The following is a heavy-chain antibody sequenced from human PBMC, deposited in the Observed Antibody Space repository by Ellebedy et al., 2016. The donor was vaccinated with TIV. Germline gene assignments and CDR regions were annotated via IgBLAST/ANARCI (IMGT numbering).Heavy chain of an antibody. J-gene: IGHJ4*02. CDR2: IYYSGST. D-gene: IGHD4-17*01. V-gene: IGHV4-39*01. Sequence: MPSETLSLTYTVSGGSISSSSYYWGWIRQPPGKGLEWIGSIYYSGSTYYNPSLKSRVTISVDTSKNQFSLKLSSVTAADTAVYYCAREPALTVTTLTGADYWGQGTLVTVSS. CDR1: GGSISSSSYY. CDR3: AREPALTVTTLTGADY.